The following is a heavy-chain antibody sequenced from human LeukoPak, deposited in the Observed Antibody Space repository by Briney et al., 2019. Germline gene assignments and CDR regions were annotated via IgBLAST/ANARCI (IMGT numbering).Heavy chain of an antibody. CDR3: ARRACSGDSCLDY. CDR2: IYPGDSDT. J-gene: IGHJ4*02. CDR1: GYNFANYW. D-gene: IGHD2-15*01. Sequence: GKSLKISCKGSGYNFANYWIAWVRQMPGKGLEWMGIIYPGDSDTRYSPSFQGQVTISGDKSINTAYVHWSNLKASDTAMYYCARRACSGDSCLDYWGQGTLVTVSS. V-gene: IGHV5-51*01.